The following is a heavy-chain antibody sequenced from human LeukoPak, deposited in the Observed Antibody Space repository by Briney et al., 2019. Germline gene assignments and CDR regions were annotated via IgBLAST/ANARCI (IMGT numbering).Heavy chain of an antibody. D-gene: IGHD3-22*01. CDR1: GGSISSYY. CDR3: ARDTGSGSFDY. J-gene: IGHJ4*02. CDR2: IYYSGST. V-gene: IGHV4-59*12. Sequence: SETLSLTCTVSGGSISSYYWSWIRQPPGKGLEWIGYIYYSGSTNYNPSLKSRVTISVDTSKNQFSLKLSSVTAADTAVYYCARDTGSGSFDYWGQGILVTVSS.